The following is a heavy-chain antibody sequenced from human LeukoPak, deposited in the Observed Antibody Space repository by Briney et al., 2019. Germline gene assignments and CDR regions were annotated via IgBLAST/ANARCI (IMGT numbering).Heavy chain of an antibody. Sequence: PGGSLRLSCAASGFTFSSYAMHWVRQAPGKGLEYVSAISSNGGSTYYANSVKGRFTISRDNSKNTLYLQMGSLRAEDMAVCYCARDLPDSSGYYYYMDVWGKGTTVTISS. CDR1: GFTFSSYA. CDR2: ISSNGGST. D-gene: IGHD3-22*01. V-gene: IGHV3-64*01. J-gene: IGHJ6*03. CDR3: ARDLPDSSGYYYYMDV.